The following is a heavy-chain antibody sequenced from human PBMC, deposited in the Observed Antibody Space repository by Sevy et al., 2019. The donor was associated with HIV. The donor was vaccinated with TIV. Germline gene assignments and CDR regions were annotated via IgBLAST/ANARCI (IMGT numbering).Heavy chain of an antibody. D-gene: IGHD1-1*01. V-gene: IGHV3-48*01. CDR2: ISGSRSSI. CDR1: GFIFSSYS. CDR3: VRDVRYSWNDGGIFDY. Sequence: GGSLRLSCAASGFIFSSYSMNWVRHAPGKGLEWVSYISGSRSSIYYADSVKGRFTISRDNVKNSLYLQMNSLRAEDTAVYYCVRDVRYSWNDGGIFDYWGQGTLVTVSS. J-gene: IGHJ4*02.